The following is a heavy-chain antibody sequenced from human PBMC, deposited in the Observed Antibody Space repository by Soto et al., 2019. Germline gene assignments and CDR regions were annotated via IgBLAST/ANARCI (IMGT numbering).Heavy chain of an antibody. V-gene: IGHV1-2*02. D-gene: IGHD1-7*01. CDR1: GYSFIDYY. CDR3: ARAQFGTMNF. J-gene: IGHJ4*02. CDR2: INPNSGRT. Sequence: ASVKVYCKASGYSFIDYYIHWVRQAPGQGLEWMGWINPNSGRTNYAQKLQRRTTMTRDTSITTVFMELSRLRSDETAIYFCARAQFGTMNFWGQGTLFTLSS.